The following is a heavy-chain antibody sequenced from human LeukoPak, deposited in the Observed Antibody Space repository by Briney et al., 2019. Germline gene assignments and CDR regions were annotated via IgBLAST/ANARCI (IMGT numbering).Heavy chain of an antibody. CDR2: ISGSGGST. J-gene: IGHJ4*02. V-gene: IGHV3-23*01. Sequence: GGSLGLSCAASGFTFSSYAMSWVRQAPGKGLEWVSAISGSGGSTYYADSVKGRFTISRDNSKNTLYLQMNSLRAEDTAVYYCARNYYDSSGYPGLYFDYWGQGTLVTVSS. CDR1: GFTFSSYA. CDR3: ARNYYDSSGYPGLYFDY. D-gene: IGHD3-22*01.